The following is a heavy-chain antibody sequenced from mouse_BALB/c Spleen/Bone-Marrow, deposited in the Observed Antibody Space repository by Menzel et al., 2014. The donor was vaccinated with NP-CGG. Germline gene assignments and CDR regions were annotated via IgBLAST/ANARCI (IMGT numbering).Heavy chain of an antibody. J-gene: IGHJ4*01. D-gene: IGHD2-12*01. V-gene: IGHV1-80*01. CDR3: ASVYNYGRGYAVDY. CDR2: IYPGDGET. CDR1: GYAFSNYG. Sequence: QVQLQQSGAELVRPGSSVKISCKASGYAFSNYGMNWVKQRPGQGLEWIGQIYPGDGETNYNGEFEGRVTLTADKSSSTSYMQVSSLTSEDSAVYFCASVYNYGRGYAVDYWGQGTSVT.